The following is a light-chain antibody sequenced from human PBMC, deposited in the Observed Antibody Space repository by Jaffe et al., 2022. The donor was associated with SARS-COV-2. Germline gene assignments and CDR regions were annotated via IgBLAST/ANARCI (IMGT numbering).Light chain of an antibody. CDR3: GTWDSSLTAVL. CDR2: DDN. CDR1: SSNIANNY. Sequence: QSVLTQPPSVSAAPGQKVTISCSGSSSNIANNYVSWYQQLPGTSPKLLIYDDNKRPSGIPDRFSGSKSGTSATLAITGLQTGDEANYYCGTWDSSLTAVLFGGGTELTVL. V-gene: IGLV1-51*01. J-gene: IGLJ2*01.